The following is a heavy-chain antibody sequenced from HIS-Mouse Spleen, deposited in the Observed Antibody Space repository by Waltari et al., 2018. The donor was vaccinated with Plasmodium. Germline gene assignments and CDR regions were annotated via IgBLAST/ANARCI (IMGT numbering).Heavy chain of an antibody. CDR3: AKSSKGTGDLWDY. CDR1: GFTLSRYD. D-gene: IGHD7-27*01. CDR2: IRVSGGST. V-gene: IGHV3-23*01. Sequence: EVQLLESGGALVQPGGSLILSCPASGFTLSRYDMHWVGKAPWKGLEWVSAIRVSGGSTYYADSVKCRFTISRDNSKNTLYLQMNSLRAEDTAVYYCAKSSKGTGDLWDYWGQGTLVTVSS. J-gene: IGHJ4*02.